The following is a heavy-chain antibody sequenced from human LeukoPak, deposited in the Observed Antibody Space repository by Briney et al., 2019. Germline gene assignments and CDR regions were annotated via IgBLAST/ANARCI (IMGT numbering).Heavy chain of an antibody. D-gene: IGHD3-10*01. CDR1: GFTFSSYV. CDR2: IWHDGSNK. CDR3: ATEVFGSGSCPDY. Sequence: GRSLRLSCAASGFTFSSYVIHWVRQAPGKGLEWVALIWHDGSNKYYSDSVKGRFTISRDNSKNTAFLQMNSLRAEDTAVYYCATEVFGSGSCPDYWGQGTLVTVSS. V-gene: IGHV3-33*01. J-gene: IGHJ4*02.